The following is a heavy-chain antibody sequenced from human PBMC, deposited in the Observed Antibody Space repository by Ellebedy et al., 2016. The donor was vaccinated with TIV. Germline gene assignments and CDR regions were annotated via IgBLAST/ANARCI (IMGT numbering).Heavy chain of an antibody. CDR1: GDSISSSIW. V-gene: IGHV4-4*02. CDR3: ARAAIQGYSTLWFDP. Sequence: MPSETLSLTCAVSGDSISSSIWWSWVRQPPGKGLEWIGEIYHSESTTYNPSLTRRVTISVDNSKNQFSLNLSSVTAADTAVYYCARAAIQGYSTLWFDPWGQGTLVTVSS. D-gene: IGHD2-8*01. J-gene: IGHJ5*02. CDR2: IYHSEST.